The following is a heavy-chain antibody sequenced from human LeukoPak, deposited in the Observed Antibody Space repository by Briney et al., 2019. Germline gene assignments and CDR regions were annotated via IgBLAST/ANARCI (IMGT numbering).Heavy chain of an antibody. J-gene: IGHJ4*02. CDR2: INHSGST. CDR3: ARGHAVLSLRYFDWLSPFDY. V-gene: IGHV4-34*01. CDR1: GGSISSYY. Sequence: PSETLSLTCTVSGGSISSYYWSWIRQPPGKGLEWIGEINHSGSTNYNPSLKSRVTISVDTSKNQFSLKLSSVTAADTAVYYCARGHAVLSLRYFDWLSPFDYWGQGTLVTVSS. D-gene: IGHD3-9*01.